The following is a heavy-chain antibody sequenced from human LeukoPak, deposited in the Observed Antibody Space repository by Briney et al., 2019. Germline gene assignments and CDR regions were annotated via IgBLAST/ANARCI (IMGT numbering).Heavy chain of an antibody. CDR2: VYFSGST. CDR3: ARVRYSSSWYGGGNYFDY. J-gene: IGHJ4*02. CDR1: GGSISNYY. Sequence: PSETLSLTCTVSGGSISNYYWSWIRQPPGKGLEWIGNVYFSGSTNYNPSLKSRVTISVDTSKNQFSLNLSSVTAADTAVYYCARVRYSSSWYGGGNYFDYWGQGTLVPVTS. D-gene: IGHD6-13*01. V-gene: IGHV4-59*01.